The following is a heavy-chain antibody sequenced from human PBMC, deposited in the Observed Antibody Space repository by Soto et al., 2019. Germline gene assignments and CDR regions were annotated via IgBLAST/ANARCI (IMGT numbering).Heavy chain of an antibody. Sequence: GGSLRLSCTASGFSFSDYDMHWVRQAPGKGLEWVSTIGAARDPYYTGSVKHRFTISRENARNSMFLQMNSVTVGDTAVYYCARAYTGRLPRRADYYYALDVSGQGIRVIFSS. CDR1: GFSFSDYD. CDR3: ARAYTGRLPRRADYYYALDV. J-gene: IGHJ6*02. D-gene: IGHD2-15*01. CDR2: IGAARDP. V-gene: IGHV3-13*05.